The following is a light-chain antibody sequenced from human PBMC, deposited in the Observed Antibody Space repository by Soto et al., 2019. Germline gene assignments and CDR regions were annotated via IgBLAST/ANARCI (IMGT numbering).Light chain of an antibody. V-gene: IGKV3D-15*01. Sequence: EMVMTQSPAILSVSPGESATLSCRASQIVNSNYLAWYQHHPGQPPRLLIYGASSRDADIPDRFSGSGSGTDFTLTISSLQSEDFGLYYCHQYNNFWTFGQGTKADI. J-gene: IGKJ1*01. CDR2: GAS. CDR3: HQYNNFWT. CDR1: QIVNSN.